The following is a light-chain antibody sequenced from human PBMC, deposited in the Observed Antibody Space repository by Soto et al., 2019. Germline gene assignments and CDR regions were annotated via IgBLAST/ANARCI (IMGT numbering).Light chain of an antibody. CDR3: SSYAGSYTFYV. V-gene: IGLV2-11*01. Sequence: QSAVTQPRSVSGSPGQAVTISCTGTSIDVGGYNYVSWYQQHPGKAPRLMIYDVSKRPSGVPDRCSGAKSGNTASLTIAWVQDEDEADYYRSSYAGSYTFYVFGTGTKATVL. CDR2: DVS. CDR1: SIDVGGYNY. J-gene: IGLJ1*01.